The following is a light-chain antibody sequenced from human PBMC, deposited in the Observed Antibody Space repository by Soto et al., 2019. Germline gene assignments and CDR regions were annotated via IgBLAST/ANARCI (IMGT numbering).Light chain of an antibody. Sequence: DIQMTQSPSSLSASVGDRVTITCRASQSISSYLNWYQQKPGKAPKLLIYAASSLQSGVPSRFSGSGSVTDFTLTISSLQPEDFATYYCQQSYSTPFTFGGATKVEIK. CDR3: QQSYSTPFT. V-gene: IGKV1-39*01. CDR1: QSISSY. J-gene: IGKJ4*01. CDR2: AAS.